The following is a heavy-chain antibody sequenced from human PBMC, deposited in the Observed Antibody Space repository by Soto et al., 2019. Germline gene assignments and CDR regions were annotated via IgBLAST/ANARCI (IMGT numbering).Heavy chain of an antibody. V-gene: IGHV3-30*03. CDR3: ASRPWYYYDSSGYYLGAGSNYY. CDR1: GFTFSSYG. D-gene: IGHD3-22*01. Sequence: GGSLRLSCAASGFTFSSYGMHWVRQAPGKGLEWVAVISYDGSNKYYADSVKGRFTISRDNSKNTLYLQMNSLRAEDTAVYYCASRPWYYYDSSGYYLGAGSNYYWGQGTXVTVSS. J-gene: IGHJ4*02. CDR2: ISYDGSNK.